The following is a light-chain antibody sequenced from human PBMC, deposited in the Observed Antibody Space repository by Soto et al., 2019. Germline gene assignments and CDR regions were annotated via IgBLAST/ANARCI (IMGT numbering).Light chain of an antibody. CDR2: DAS. V-gene: IGKV1-5*01. CDR3: HQYITYWT. J-gene: IGKJ1*01. CDR1: QYISGW. Sequence: DIQMPQSPSTLSASVGDRVTITCRASQYISGWLAWYQQKPGKAPKLLIYDASTLRSGDPSRFSSSGSGTAFTLTICSLPSDDLATHDCHQYITYWTFGQGTKVDIK.